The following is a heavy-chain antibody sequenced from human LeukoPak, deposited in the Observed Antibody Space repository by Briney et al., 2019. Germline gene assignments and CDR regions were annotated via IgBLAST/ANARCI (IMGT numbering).Heavy chain of an antibody. Sequence: SETLSLTCTVSGGSISSGYYWGWIRQPPGKGLEWIGSIYHSGTTYYNPSLKSRVAISVDTSKNQFSLKLSSLTAADTAVYYCASALMITFGGVITNWGQGTLVTVSS. J-gene: IGHJ4*02. CDR2: IYHSGTT. CDR1: GGSISSGYY. CDR3: ASALMITFGGVITN. D-gene: IGHD3-16*02. V-gene: IGHV4-38-2*02.